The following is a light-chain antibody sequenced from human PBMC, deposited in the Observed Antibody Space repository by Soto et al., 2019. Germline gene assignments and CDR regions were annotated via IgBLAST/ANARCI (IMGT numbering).Light chain of an antibody. Sequence: PGERVTLSCRASQSVSSSYLTWYQQKPGQAPRLLIYGAYTRATGIPARFSGSGSGTDFTLTISSLQPEDFAVYYCQQDYNLPPTFGGGTKVEIK. CDR1: QSVSSSY. CDR3: QQDYNLPPT. V-gene: IGKV3D-7*01. CDR2: GAY. J-gene: IGKJ4*01.